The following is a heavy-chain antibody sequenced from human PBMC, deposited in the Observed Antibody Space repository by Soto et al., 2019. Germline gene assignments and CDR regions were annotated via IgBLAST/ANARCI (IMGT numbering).Heavy chain of an antibody. D-gene: IGHD2-8*02. CDR2: IIPILDIA. CDR3: ARSLGLCTGSGCRDY. CDR1: GGNFNTYT. Sequence: QVQLLQSGTEVKKPGSSAKVSCRASGGNFNTYTISWVRQAPGQGLEWLGRIIPILDIASYAQTFQGRVNITADKSTNTVYMELSSLRSEDTAVYFCARSLGLCTGSGCRDYWGQGTLVSVSP. V-gene: IGHV1-69*02. J-gene: IGHJ4*02.